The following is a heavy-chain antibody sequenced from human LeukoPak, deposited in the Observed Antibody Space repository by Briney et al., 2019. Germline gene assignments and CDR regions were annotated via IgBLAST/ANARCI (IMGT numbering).Heavy chain of an antibody. CDR2: ISSTSSYI. J-gene: IGHJ4*02. V-gene: IGHV3-21*01. CDR1: GFTFSSYS. D-gene: IGHD3-22*01. Sequence: GGSLRLSCAASGFTFSSYSMNRVRQAPGKGLEWVSSISSTSSYIYYADSVKGRFTISRDNAKNSLYLQMNSLRAEDTAVYYCAKDRDTFFNTVITPFDFWGQGTLVTVSS. CDR3: AKDRDTFFNTVITPFDF.